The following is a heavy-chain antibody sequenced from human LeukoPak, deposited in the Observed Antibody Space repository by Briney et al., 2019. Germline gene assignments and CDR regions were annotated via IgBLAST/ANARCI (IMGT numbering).Heavy chain of an antibody. J-gene: IGHJ4*02. CDR2: INHSGSS. CDR1: GGSFSGYY. Sequence: AETLSLTCAVYGGSFSGYYWSWVRQPPGKGLEWIWDINHSGSSTYNPSLKTRVTIPVETSKNHFFLKLTSGTAAEPPAFYCARGYSSGPTHWGQGTLVTVSS. D-gene: IGHD6-19*01. CDR3: ARGYSSGPTH. V-gene: IGHV4-34*01.